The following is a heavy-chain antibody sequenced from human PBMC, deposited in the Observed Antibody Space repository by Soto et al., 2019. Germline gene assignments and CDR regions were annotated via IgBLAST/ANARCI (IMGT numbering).Heavy chain of an antibody. J-gene: IGHJ5*02. CDR1: GVSISSSY. V-gene: IGHV4-59*01. CDR3: ANIPWYNIGP. Sequence: SETLSLTCTVSGVSISSSYWSWLRKSPGTGLEWIGYIYYTGTTNYNPSLKRRVTISLDTAKNQFSLNVNSLTTADTAVYYCANIPWYNIGPWGQGTLVTVSS. CDR2: IYYTGTT. D-gene: IGHD1-20*01.